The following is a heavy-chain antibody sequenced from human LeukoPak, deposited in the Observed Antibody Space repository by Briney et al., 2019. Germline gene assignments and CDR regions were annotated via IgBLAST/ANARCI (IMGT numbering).Heavy chain of an antibody. Sequence: SQTLSLTCTVSGASFNSDDQYWTWIRQSPGKGLEWIGSIHPSGMLYNNPSLESRVTMSRDTSKNQFSLNLNSVTAADTAVYFCSRGLDSSKLGYWGQGILVTVSS. D-gene: IGHD3-22*01. V-gene: IGHV4-31*03. CDR2: IHPSGML. CDR1: GASFNSDDQY. CDR3: SRGLDSSKLGY. J-gene: IGHJ4*02.